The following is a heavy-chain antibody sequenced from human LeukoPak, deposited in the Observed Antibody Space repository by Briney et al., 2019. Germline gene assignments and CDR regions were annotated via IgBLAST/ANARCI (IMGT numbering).Heavy chain of an antibody. CDR1: GYTFTGYY. J-gene: IGHJ4*02. CDR3: ARSLFVATATYFDY. D-gene: IGHD5-12*01. Sequence: GASVKVSCKASGYTFTGYYMHWVRQAPGQGLEWVGWINPNSGGTNYAQKFQGRVTMTTDTSISTTYMELSRLRSDDTAVYYCARSLFVATATYFDYWGQGTLVTVSS. V-gene: IGHV1-2*02. CDR2: INPNSGGT.